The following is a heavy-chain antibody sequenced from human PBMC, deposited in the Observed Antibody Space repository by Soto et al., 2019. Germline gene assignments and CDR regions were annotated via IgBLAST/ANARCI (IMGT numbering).Heavy chain of an antibody. CDR3: AKVDCSGGSCSFDY. J-gene: IGHJ4*02. D-gene: IGHD2-15*01. CDR2: ISWNSGSI. V-gene: IGHV3-9*01. Sequence: EVQLVESGGGLVQPGRSLRLSCAASGFTFDDYAMHWVRQAPGKGLEWVSGISWNSGSIGYADSVKGRFTISRDNAKNSVYLRKNSLRAEDTALYFCAKVDCSGGSCSFDYWGQGPLVPVSS. CDR1: GFTFDDYA.